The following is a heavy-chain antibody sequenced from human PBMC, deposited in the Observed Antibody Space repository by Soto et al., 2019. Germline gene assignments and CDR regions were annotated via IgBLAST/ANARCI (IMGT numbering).Heavy chain of an antibody. CDR2: IIPVFRTA. V-gene: IGHV1-69*13. J-gene: IGHJ4*02. D-gene: IGHD2-2*01. CDR3: ARGLVVVPAAEINFDY. Sequence: SVKVSCKASEGTFSSYAISWVRQAPGQGLEWMGRIIPVFRTANYAQRFQGRVTITADDSTSTAFMELSSLKSEDTAVYYCARGLVVVPAAEINFDYWGQGTPVTVSS. CDR1: EGTFSSYA.